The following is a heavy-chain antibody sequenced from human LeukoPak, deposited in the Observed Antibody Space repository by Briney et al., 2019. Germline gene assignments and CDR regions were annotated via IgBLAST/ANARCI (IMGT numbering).Heavy chain of an antibody. CDR3: AREGREKIAIGVD. D-gene: IGHD2-21*01. J-gene: IGHJ4*02. V-gene: IGHV4-38-2*02. Sequence: PSETLSLTCTVSGYSISSGYYWGWVRQTPGKGLEWIASISHSGSPYYNPSLKSRVTISQDLSKNLFSLTLNSVTAADAAVYYCAREGREKIAIGVDWGQGALVTVSS. CDR2: ISHSGSP. CDR1: GYSISSGYY.